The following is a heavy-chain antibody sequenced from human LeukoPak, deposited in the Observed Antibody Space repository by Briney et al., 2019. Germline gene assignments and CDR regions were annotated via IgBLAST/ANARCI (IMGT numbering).Heavy chain of an antibody. Sequence: SETLSLTCTVSGDSISSYSWNWIRQLAGEGLEWIGHIFNSGSANYNPSLKSRVTMSVDTSKNQFSLNLTSVTAADTAVYYCARGSGCSSSSCHAGEFDYWGQGTLVTVSS. CDR3: ARGSGCSSSSCHAGEFDY. CDR2: IFNSGSA. V-gene: IGHV4-4*07. J-gene: IGHJ4*02. CDR1: GDSISSYS. D-gene: IGHD2-2*01.